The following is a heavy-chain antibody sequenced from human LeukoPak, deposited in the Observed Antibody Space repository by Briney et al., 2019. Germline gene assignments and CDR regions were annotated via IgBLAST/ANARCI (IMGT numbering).Heavy chain of an antibody. J-gene: IGHJ4*02. Sequence: GGSLRLSCAASGFTFSSYAMHWVRQAPGKGLEWVAVISYDGSNKYYADSVKGRFTISRDNSKNTLYLQMNSLRAEDTAVYYCARSTVTIPHYWGQGTLVTVSS. D-gene: IGHD4-17*01. V-gene: IGHV3-30-3*01. CDR2: ISYDGSNK. CDR1: GFTFSSYA. CDR3: ARSTVTIPHY.